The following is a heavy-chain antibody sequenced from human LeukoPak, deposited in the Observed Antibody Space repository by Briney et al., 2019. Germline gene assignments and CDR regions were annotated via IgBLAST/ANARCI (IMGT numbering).Heavy chain of an antibody. Sequence: GGSLRLPCAASGFTFSSYAMSWVRQAPGKGLEWVSGISGSGGSTYYADSVKGRFTISRDNSKNTLYLQMNSLRAEDTAVYYCAKIGCSSTSCYTNEGYFDYWGQGTLVTVSS. CDR2: ISGSGGST. J-gene: IGHJ4*02. CDR3: AKIGCSSTSCYTNEGYFDY. V-gene: IGHV3-23*01. CDR1: GFTFSSYA. D-gene: IGHD2-2*01.